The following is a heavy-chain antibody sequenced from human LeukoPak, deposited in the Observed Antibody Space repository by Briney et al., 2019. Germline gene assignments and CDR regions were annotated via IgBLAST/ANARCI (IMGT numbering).Heavy chain of an antibody. CDR1: GFTFSNYW. D-gene: IGHD4-17*01. CDR3: ARDRGDYSFDY. Sequence: PGGVLRLSCVASGFTFSNYWMNWVRQAPGKGLEWVASINPDGNKKYSADSVKGRFTISRDNAENSLYLQMNSLRAEDTAVYYCARDRGDYSFDYWGQGTLVTVSS. CDR2: INPDGNKK. J-gene: IGHJ4*02. V-gene: IGHV3-7*01.